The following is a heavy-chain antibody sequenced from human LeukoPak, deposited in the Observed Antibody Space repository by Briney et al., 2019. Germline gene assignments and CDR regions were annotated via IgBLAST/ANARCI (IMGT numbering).Heavy chain of an antibody. J-gene: IGHJ5*02. CDR1: GGSISSGDYY. CDR3: ARHLTGSDFWSGSENNWFDP. D-gene: IGHD3-3*01. Sequence: SETLSLTCTVSGGSISSGDYYWSWIRQPPGKGLEWIGYIYYSGSTYYNPSLKSRVTISVDTSKNQFSLKLSSVTAADTAVYYCARHLTGSDFWSGSENNWFDPWGQGTLVTVSS. V-gene: IGHV4-30-4*01. CDR2: IYYSGST.